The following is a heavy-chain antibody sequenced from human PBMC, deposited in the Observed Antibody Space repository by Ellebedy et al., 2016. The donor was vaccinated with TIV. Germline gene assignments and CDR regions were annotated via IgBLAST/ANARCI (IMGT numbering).Heavy chain of an antibody. V-gene: IGHV3-9*01. D-gene: IGHD1-26*01. CDR2: ISWNSGYI. CDR1: GFTFEDYA. J-gene: IGHJ5*02. CDR3: AKELLRGNRFDP. Sequence: SLKISCAASGFTFEDYAMHWVRQAPGKGLEWGSGISWNSGYIGYADSVKGRFTISRDNAKNSLYLQMNSLRAEDTALYYCAKELLRGNRFDPWGQGTLVTVSS.